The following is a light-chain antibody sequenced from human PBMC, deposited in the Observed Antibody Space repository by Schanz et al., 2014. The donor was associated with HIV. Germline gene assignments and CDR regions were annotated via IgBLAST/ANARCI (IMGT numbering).Light chain of an antibody. J-gene: IGKJ3*01. CDR2: DAS. CDR1: QSVKSN. V-gene: IGKV3-11*01. Sequence: EIVLTQSPGTLSLSPGERGTLSCRASQSVKSNFIGWYQQKPGQAPRLLIYDASNRATGIPARFSGSGSGTDFTLTISSLEPEDFAVYYCQQRSNWPLFTFGPGTKVDIK. CDR3: QQRSNWPLFT.